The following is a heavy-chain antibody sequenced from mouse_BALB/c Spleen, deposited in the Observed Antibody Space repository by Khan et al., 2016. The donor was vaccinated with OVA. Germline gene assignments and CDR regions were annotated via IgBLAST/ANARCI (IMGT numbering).Heavy chain of an antibody. V-gene: IGHV1-5*01. CDR1: GYTFTSYW. CDR3: TRSNWDVAWFAY. D-gene: IGHD4-1*01. Sequence: VQLKQSGTVLARPGASVKMSCKASGYTFTSYWMHWVKQRPGQGLEWIGDIYPGNTDTNYNQKFKGKAKLTAVTSTSTAYMELSSLTNEDSAVXYGTRSNWDVAWFAYCGQGTLVTVAA. CDR2: IYPGNTDT. J-gene: IGHJ3*01.